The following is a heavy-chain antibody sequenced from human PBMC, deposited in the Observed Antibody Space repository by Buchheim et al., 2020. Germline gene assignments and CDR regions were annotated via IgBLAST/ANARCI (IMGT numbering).Heavy chain of an antibody. Sequence: QVQLVQSGAEVKKPGSSVKVSCKASGGTFSSYAISWVRQAPGQGLEWMGIINPSGGSTSYAQKFQGRVTMTRDTSTSTVYMELSSLRSEDTAVYYCARVGGRIGYCSSTSCPFDYWGQGTL. CDR1: GGTFSSYA. CDR3: ARVGGRIGYCSSTSCPFDY. V-gene: IGHV1-46*03. D-gene: IGHD2-2*01. CDR2: INPSGGST. J-gene: IGHJ4*02.